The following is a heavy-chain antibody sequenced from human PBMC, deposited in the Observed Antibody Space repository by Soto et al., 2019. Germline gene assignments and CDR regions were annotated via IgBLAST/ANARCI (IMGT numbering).Heavy chain of an antibody. CDR3: AREGNSGYDLDY. CDR2: IWYDGSNK. D-gene: IGHD5-12*01. Sequence: GGSLRLSCAASGFTFSSYGMHWARQAPGKGLEWVAVIWYDGSNKYYADSVKGRFTISRDNSKNTLYLQMNSLRAEDTAVYYCAREGNSGYDLDYWGQGTLVTVSS. CDR1: GFTFSSYG. V-gene: IGHV3-33*01. J-gene: IGHJ4*02.